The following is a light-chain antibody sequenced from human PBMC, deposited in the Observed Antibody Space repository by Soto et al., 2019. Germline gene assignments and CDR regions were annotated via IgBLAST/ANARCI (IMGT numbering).Light chain of an antibody. CDR2: EVT. CDR1: SSDVGIYNL. CDR3: CSFAGSTTWV. J-gene: IGLJ3*02. Sequence: QSVLTQPASVSGSPGQSITISCTGTSSDVGIYNLVSWYQQHPGKAPKFMIYEVTKRPSGVSNRFSGSKSGNMASLTISGLQAEDEADYYCCSFAGSTTWVFGGGTKLTVL. V-gene: IGLV2-23*02.